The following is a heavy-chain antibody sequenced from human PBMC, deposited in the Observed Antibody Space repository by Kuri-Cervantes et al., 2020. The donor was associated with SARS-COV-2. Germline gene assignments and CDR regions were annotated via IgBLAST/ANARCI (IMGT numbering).Heavy chain of an antibody. D-gene: IGHD5-18*01. J-gene: IGHJ4*02. Sequence: SETLSLTCTVSGGSIGSGNYYWSWIRQHPGKGLEWIGYIYYSGSTNYNPSLKSRVTISVDTSKNQFSLKLSSVTAADTAVYYCARGYSLIDYWGQGTLVTVSS. CDR3: ARGYSLIDY. CDR2: IYYSGST. V-gene: IGHV4-61*01. CDR1: GGSIGSGNYY.